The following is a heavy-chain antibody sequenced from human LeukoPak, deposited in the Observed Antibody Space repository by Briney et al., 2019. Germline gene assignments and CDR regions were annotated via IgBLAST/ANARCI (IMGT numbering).Heavy chain of an antibody. V-gene: IGHV3-15*01. CDR2: IKGKTDGGTT. CDR1: GFPFNNAW. D-gene: IGHD3-10*01. J-gene: IGHJ4*02. CDR3: STLYGSGSRYKNYFDY. Sequence: GGSLRLSCAASGFPFNNAWMSWVRQAPGKGLEWVGRIKGKTDGGTTDYAAPGKGRFTSSRDDSKNTLYLQMNSLKTEDTAIYYCSTLYGSGSRYKNYFDYWGQGALVTVSS.